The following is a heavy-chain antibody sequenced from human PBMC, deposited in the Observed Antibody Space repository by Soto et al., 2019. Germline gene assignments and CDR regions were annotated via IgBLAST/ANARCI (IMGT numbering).Heavy chain of an antibody. V-gene: IGHV1-8*02. J-gene: IGHJ6*02. CDR1: GYDFTAYD. CDR2: MNPINGAT. CDR3: GRGPSPRAPAGGTPYYYAMDV. Sequence: QVQLVQSGAEAKQSGASVKVSCKASGYDFTAYDINWVRQASGQGLEWMGWMNPINGATGTARRFQGRVSLSRNTATGRAYLELTSLRSDDTAVYYCGRGPSPRAPAGGTPYYYAMDVGGQGTTVTVSS. D-gene: IGHD6-13*01.